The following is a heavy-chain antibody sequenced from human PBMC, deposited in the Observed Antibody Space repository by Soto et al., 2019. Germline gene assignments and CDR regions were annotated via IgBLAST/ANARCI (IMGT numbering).Heavy chain of an antibody. CDR3: ARGPTADYCRTISCPEEYYYYMDV. CDR2: MNPTNGRT. Sequence: ASVKVSCKASGYTFTGHDINWVRQATGQGLEWMGWMNPTNGRTGFAQKFQGRVTMTRDTSISTAYMELSSLRSDDTAFYYCARGPTADYCRTISCPEEYYYYMDVWGKGTTVTVSS. V-gene: IGHV1-8*01. D-gene: IGHD2-2*01. J-gene: IGHJ6*03. CDR1: GYTFTGHD.